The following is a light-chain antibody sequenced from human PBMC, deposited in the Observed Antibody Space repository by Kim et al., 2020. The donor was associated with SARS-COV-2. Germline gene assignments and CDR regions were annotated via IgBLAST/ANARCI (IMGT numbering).Light chain of an antibody. J-gene: IGLJ3*02. V-gene: IGLV4-69*01. Sequence: SVRITCTLSSGHSNYAIAWHQQQPEKGPRYLMKVNSDGSHTKGDGIPDRFSGSSSGAERYLTISSLQSEDEADYYCQTWGTGINWVFGGGTQLTVL. CDR1: SGHSNYA. CDR3: QTWGTGINWV. CDR2: VNSDGSH.